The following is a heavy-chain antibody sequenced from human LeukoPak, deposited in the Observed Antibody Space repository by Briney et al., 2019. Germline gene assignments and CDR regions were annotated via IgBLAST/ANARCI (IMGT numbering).Heavy chain of an antibody. J-gene: IGHJ4*02. CDR2: IYYSGST. D-gene: IGHD5-18*01. CDR1: GGSISSNNYY. CDR3: ASIQDTAMVT. V-gene: IGHV4-39*07. Sequence: KASETLSLTCTVSGGSISSNNYYWGCIRQPPGKGLEWIGSIYYSGSTYYNPSLKSRVTISVDTSKNQFSLKLSSVTAADTAVYYCASIQDTAMVTWGQGTLVTVSS.